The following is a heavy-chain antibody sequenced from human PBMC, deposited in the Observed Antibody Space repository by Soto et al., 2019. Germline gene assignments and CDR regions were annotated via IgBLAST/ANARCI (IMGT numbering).Heavy chain of an antibody. D-gene: IGHD1-1*01. CDR2: ISAHNGNT. V-gene: IGHV1-18*01. J-gene: IGHJ4*02. CDR3: ARGRYGDY. Sequence: QVHLVQSGAEVKKPRASVKVSCKSSGYDFTTYDITWVRQAPGQGIEWMGWISAHNGNTNYAQKLQGRVTVTRDTSTSTAYMELRSLRSDDTAVYYCARGRYGDYWGQGALVTVSS. CDR1: GYDFTTYD.